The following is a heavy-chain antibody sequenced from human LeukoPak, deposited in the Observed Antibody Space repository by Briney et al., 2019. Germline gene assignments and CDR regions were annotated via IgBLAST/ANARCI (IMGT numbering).Heavy chain of an antibody. J-gene: IGHJ4*02. Sequence: GGSLRLSRAASGFTFSSYGMHWVRQAPGKGLEWVAVIWYDGSNKYYADSVKGRFTISRDNRKNSVYLQMNSLRAGDTAVYYCARETGSGSSPLDYWGQGTLVTVSS. CDR1: GFTFSSYG. V-gene: IGHV3-33*01. CDR3: ARETGSGSSPLDY. CDR2: IWYDGSNK. D-gene: IGHD3-10*01.